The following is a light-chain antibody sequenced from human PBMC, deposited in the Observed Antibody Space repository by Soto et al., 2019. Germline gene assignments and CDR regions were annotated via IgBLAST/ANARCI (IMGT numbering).Light chain of an antibody. CDR2: KAS. CDR3: QQYESYSPLT. CDR1: QSISSW. Sequence: DIHITHSPSTLSSSVLYIFTITCLSSQSISSWLAWYQKKPGKAPKLLIYKASGFESGVPSRFSGSGSGTDFTLTISSLQPDDFATYYCQQYESYSPLTFGGGTKVDIK. J-gene: IGKJ4*01. V-gene: IGKV1-5*03.